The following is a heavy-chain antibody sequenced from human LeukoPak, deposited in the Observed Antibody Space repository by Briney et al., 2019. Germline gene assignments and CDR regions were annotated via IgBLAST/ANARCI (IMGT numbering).Heavy chain of an antibody. CDR3: ARVINSGWSGVDY. Sequence: QPGGSLRLSCAASGFTFSSYWMSWVRQAPGKGLEWVANIKQDGSEKYYVDSVKGRFTISRDNAKNSLYLQMSSLRAEDTAVYYCARVINSGWSGVDYWGQGTLVTVSS. CDR1: GFTFSSYW. V-gene: IGHV3-7*01. J-gene: IGHJ4*02. CDR2: IKQDGSEK. D-gene: IGHD6-19*01.